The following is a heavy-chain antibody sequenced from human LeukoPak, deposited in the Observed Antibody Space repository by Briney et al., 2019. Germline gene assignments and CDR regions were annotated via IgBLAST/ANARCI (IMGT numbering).Heavy chain of an antibody. CDR2: INHSGST. Sequence: SETLSLTCAVYGGSFSGYYWSWIRQPPGKGLEWIGEINHSGSTNYNPSLKGRVTISVDTSKNQFSLKLSSVTAADTAVYYCARDQQGNFDYWGQGTLVTVSS. V-gene: IGHV4-34*01. D-gene: IGHD7-27*01. CDR3: ARDQQGNFDY. J-gene: IGHJ4*02. CDR1: GGSFSGYY.